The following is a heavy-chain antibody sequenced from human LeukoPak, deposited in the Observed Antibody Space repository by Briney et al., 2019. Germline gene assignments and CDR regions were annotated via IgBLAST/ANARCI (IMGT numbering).Heavy chain of an antibody. D-gene: IGHD6-13*01. CDR2: IKQDGSEK. CDR1: GFTFSSYW. CDR3: ARVRGYSSSGFDY. Sequence: GGSLRLSCAASGFTFSSYWISWVRQAPGKGLERVANIKQDGSEKYYVDSVKGRFTISRDNAKNSLYLQMNSLRAEDTAVYYCARVRGYSSSGFDYWGQGTLVTVSS. V-gene: IGHV3-7*01. J-gene: IGHJ4*02.